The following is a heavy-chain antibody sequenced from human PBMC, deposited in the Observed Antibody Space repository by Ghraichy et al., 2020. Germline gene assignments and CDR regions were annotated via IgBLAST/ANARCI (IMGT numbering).Heavy chain of an antibody. Sequence: SQTLSLTCTVSGGSVSSAVSYWAWIRQPPGKGLEWIGYIYYSGSTNYNPSLKSRVTISMDTSKNQFSLRLSSVTAADSAVYFCAREAEMVSGLYYYHMDVWGKGTTVTVSS. J-gene: IGHJ6*03. V-gene: IGHV4-61*08. CDR1: GGSVSSAVSY. D-gene: IGHD5-18*01. CDR2: IYYSGST. CDR3: AREAEMVSGLYYYHMDV.